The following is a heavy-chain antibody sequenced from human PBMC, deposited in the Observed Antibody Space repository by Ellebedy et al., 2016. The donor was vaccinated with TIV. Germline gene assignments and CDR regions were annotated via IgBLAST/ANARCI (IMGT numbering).Heavy chain of an antibody. CDR3: ARDYYSDSRGDSFNWFDP. V-gene: IGHV4-39*07. D-gene: IGHD3-22*01. Sequence: SETLSLTCTVSGGSISSSSYYWGWIRQPPGKGLEWIGSIYYSGRTYYNPSLKSRVTISVDTSKNQFSLKLSSVTAADTAVYYCARDYYSDSRGDSFNWFDPWGQGTLVIVSS. CDR2: IYYSGRT. J-gene: IGHJ5*02. CDR1: GGSISSSSYY.